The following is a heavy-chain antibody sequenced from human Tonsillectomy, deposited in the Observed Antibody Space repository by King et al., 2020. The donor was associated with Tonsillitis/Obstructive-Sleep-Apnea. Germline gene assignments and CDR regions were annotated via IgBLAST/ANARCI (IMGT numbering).Heavy chain of an antibody. CDR2: IYYNGNT. Sequence: QLQESGPGLVKPSETLSLTCTVSGGSISSSSYYWGWIRQPPGKGLEWIGSIYYNGNTYYNPSLKSRVTMSVDTSKNQFSLKLNSVTAADTAVYYCAGHARNWFDPWGQGTLVTVSS. J-gene: IGHJ5*02. CDR1: GGSISSSSYY. V-gene: IGHV4-39*01. CDR3: AGHARNWFDP.